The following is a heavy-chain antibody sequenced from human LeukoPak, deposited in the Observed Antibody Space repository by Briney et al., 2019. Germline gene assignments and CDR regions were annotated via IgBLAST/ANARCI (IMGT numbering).Heavy chain of an antibody. Sequence: SETLSLTCSDSGGSISSYYSTWIRQPAGKGLEWIGHIYTSGSTNYNPSLKSRVIISVDKSKNHFSLKLNSVTAADTAVYYCAREGAGTLFTFDIWGQGTMVTVSS. V-gene: IGHV4-4*07. CDR3: AREGAGTLFTFDI. J-gene: IGHJ3*02. D-gene: IGHD3-10*01. CDR2: IYTSGST. CDR1: GGSISSYY.